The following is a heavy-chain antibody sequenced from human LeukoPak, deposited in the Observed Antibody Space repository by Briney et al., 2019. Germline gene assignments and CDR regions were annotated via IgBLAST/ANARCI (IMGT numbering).Heavy chain of an antibody. CDR2: IYYSGST. D-gene: IGHD3-22*01. Sequence: KPSETLSLTCTVSGGSISSYYWSWIRQPPGKGLEWIGYIYYSGSTNYKPSLKSRVTISVETSKNQFSLKLRSATAADTAVYYCARVTGYMIEDYFDYWGQGTLVTVSS. J-gene: IGHJ4*02. CDR3: ARVTGYMIEDYFDY. CDR1: GGSISSYY. V-gene: IGHV4-59*01.